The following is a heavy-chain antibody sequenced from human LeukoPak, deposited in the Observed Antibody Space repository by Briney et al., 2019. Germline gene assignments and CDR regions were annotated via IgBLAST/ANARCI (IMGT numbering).Heavy chain of an antibody. CDR3: ARSGSYYNGRRAFDI. V-gene: IGHV4-39*07. CDR2: IYYSGST. J-gene: IGHJ3*02. D-gene: IGHD3-10*01. CDR1: GGSISSSSYY. Sequence: SETLSLTCTVSGGSISSSSYYWGWIRQPPGKGPEWIGSIYYSGSTYYNPSLKSRVTISVDTSKNQFSLKLSSVTAADTAVYYCARSGSYYNGRRAFDIWGQGTMVTVSS.